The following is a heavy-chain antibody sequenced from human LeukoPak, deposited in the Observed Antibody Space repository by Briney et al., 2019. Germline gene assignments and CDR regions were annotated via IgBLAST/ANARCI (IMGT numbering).Heavy chain of an antibody. V-gene: IGHV3-53*01. CDR3: ARDRGSD. CDR1: GFTDSYNF. CDR2: IHIGGTT. J-gene: IGHJ4*02. D-gene: IGHD2-15*01. Sequence: GGSLRLSCEASGFTDSYNFMGWVRQAPGKGLEWVSIIHIGGTTYNADSVKGRFTISRDNFKNTLYLQMNTLRAEDTAVYYCARDRGSDWGQGTLVTVSS.